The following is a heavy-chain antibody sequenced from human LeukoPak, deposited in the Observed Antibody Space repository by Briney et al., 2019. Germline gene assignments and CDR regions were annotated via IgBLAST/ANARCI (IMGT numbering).Heavy chain of an antibody. D-gene: IGHD3-10*01. CDR1: GYIFTDYW. Sequence: LGESLQISCDISGYIFTDYWIGWVRQLPGKGLEWMGIIYPGDSDTRYSPSFQGQVTISAEKSITTAYLQWSSLKASDTAMYYCARFGREGSRFVDPWGQGTLVTVSS. V-gene: IGHV5-51*01. CDR3: ARFGREGSRFVDP. J-gene: IGHJ5*02. CDR2: IYPGDSDT.